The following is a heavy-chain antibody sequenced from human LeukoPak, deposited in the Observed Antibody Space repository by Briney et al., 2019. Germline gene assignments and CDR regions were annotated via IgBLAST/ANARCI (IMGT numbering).Heavy chain of an antibody. CDR2: IYSGGST. CDR3: ARGYSGGWFYFDD. V-gene: IGHV3-66*01. J-gene: IGHJ4*02. CDR1: GFTFSDSA. D-gene: IGHD6-19*01. Sequence: GGSLRLSCEASGFTFSDSAMSWVRQASGRGLEWVSLIYSGGSTFYADSVKGRFTISRDNSMNTLYLQMNSLRVEDTAVYYCARGYSGGWFYFDDWGQGTLVTVSS.